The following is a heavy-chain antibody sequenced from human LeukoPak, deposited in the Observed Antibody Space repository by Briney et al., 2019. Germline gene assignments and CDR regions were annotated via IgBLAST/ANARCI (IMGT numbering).Heavy chain of an antibody. D-gene: IGHD1-26*01. CDR1: GFTFRDCA. V-gene: IGHV3-30*04. CDR3: ARDPKQGAPDYFDY. CDR2: ISFGGGTK. Sequence: PGGSLRLSCAASGFTFRDCAMQWVRQAPGEGREWVAVISFGGGTKYYADSVKGRFTISRDNFDNTVSLEMNSLTAGDTAIYYCARDPKQGAPDYFDYWGQGTLVTVSS. J-gene: IGHJ4*02.